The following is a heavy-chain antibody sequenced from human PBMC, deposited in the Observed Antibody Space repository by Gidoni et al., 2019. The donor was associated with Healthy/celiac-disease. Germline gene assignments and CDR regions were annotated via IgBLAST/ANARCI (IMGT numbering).Heavy chain of an antibody. CDR2: IYYSGST. V-gene: IGHV4-59*08. CDR3: ASGYQTIDAFDI. J-gene: IGHJ3*02. CDR1: GGSISSSY. Sequence: QVQLQESCPGLVKPSETLSLTCTVSGGSISSSYWSWIRQPPGKGLEWIGYIYYSGSTNYNPSLKSRVTISVDTSKNQFSLKLSSVTAADTAVYYCASGYQTIDAFDIWGQGTMVTVSS. D-gene: IGHD5-12*01.